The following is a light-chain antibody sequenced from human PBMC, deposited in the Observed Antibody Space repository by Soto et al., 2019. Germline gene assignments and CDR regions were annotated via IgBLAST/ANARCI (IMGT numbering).Light chain of an antibody. CDR1: QSVSSY. V-gene: IGKV3-11*01. CDR3: QQRSNWPPTWT. Sequence: EIVFTQSPATLSLSPGERATLSCRASQSVSSYLAWYQQKPGQAPRLLIYDASNRATGIPARFSGSGSGTDFTLTISSLEPEDFAVYYCQQRSNWPPTWTFGQGTKX. J-gene: IGKJ1*01. CDR2: DAS.